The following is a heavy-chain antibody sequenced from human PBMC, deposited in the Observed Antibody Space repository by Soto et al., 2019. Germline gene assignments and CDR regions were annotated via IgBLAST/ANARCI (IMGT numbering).Heavy chain of an antibody. CDR1: GYTFTSYG. J-gene: IGHJ3*02. CDR2: ISAYNGNT. V-gene: IGHV1-18*01. Sequence: QVQLVQSGAEVKKPGASVKVSCKASGYTFTSYGISWVRQAPGQGLEWMGWISAYNGNTNYAQKLQGRVTMTTDTSTSTAYMELSSVRSDDTAVYYCARVPYYYDSSGYYYVGQVLRWKPQNEALDIWGQGTMVTVSS. CDR3: ARVPYYYDSSGYYYVGQVLRWKPQNEALDI. D-gene: IGHD3-22*01.